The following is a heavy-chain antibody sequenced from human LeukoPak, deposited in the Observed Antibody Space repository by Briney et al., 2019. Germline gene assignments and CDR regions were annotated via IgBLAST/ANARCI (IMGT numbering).Heavy chain of an antibody. CDR1: GGTFSSYA. J-gene: IGHJ4*02. V-gene: IGHV1-2*02. CDR2: INPNSGGT. Sequence: ASVKVSCKASGGTFSSYAISWVRQAPGQGLEWMGWINPNSGGTNYAQKFQGRVTMTRDTSISTAYMELSRLRSDDTAVYYCARGDSSSWFDYWGQGTLVTVSS. D-gene: IGHD6-13*01. CDR3: ARGDSSSWFDY.